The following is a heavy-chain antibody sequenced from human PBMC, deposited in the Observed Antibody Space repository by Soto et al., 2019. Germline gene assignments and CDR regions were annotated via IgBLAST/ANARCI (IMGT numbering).Heavy chain of an antibody. CDR2: TYYRSKWYN. CDR1: GDSVSSNSAA. Sequence: SQTLSLTCGISGDSVSSNSAAWNWIRQSPSRGLEWLGRTYYRSKWYNDYAVSVKSRISINPDTSKNQFSLQLNSVTPDDTAVCYCASDKGYLLYNWFDPWGQGTLVNVSS. CDR3: ASDKGYLLYNWFDP. J-gene: IGHJ5*02. D-gene: IGHD3-10*01. V-gene: IGHV6-1*01.